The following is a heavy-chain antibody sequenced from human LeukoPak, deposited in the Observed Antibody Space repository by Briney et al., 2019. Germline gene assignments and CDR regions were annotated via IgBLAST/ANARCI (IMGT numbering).Heavy chain of an antibody. CDR2: IYYSGST. Sequence: PSETLSLTCTVSGGSISSYYWSWIRQPPGKGLEWIGYIYYSGSTNYNPSLKSRVTISVDTSKNQFSLKLSSVTAADTAVYYCARNMVRGVMAWFDPWGQGTLVTVSS. CDR3: ARNMVRGVMAWFDP. V-gene: IGHV4-59*01. D-gene: IGHD3-10*01. J-gene: IGHJ5*02. CDR1: GGSISSYY.